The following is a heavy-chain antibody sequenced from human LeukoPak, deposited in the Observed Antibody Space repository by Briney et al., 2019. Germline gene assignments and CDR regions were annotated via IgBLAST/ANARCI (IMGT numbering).Heavy chain of an antibody. CDR1: GFTFSSYG. V-gene: IGHV3-30*02. J-gene: IGHJ3*02. D-gene: IGHD3-22*01. CDR2: IRYDGSNK. Sequence: GGSLRLSCAASGFTFSSYGMHWVRQAPGKGLEWVAFIRYDGSNKYYADSVKGRFTISRDNSKNTLYLQMNSLRAEDTAVYYCSGSSGYYYRDAFDIWGQGTMVTVSS. CDR3: SGSSGYYYRDAFDI.